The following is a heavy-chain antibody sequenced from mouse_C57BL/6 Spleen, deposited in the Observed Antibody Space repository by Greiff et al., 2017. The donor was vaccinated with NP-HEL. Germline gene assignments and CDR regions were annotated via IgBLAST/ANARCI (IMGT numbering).Heavy chain of an antibody. V-gene: IGHV1-82*01. CDR1: GYAFSSSW. J-gene: IGHJ1*03. CDR3: ARSKSYGSRDFDV. D-gene: IGHD1-1*01. CDR2: IYPGDGDT. Sequence: VQLQQSGPELVKPGASVKISCKASGYAFSSSWMNWVKQRPGKGLEWIGRIYPGDGDTNYNGKFKGKATLTADKSSSTAYMQLSSLASEDSAVYFCARSKSYGSRDFDVWGTGTTVTVSS.